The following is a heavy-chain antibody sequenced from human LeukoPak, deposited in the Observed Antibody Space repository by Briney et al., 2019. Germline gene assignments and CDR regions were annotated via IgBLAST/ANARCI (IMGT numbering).Heavy chain of an antibody. CDR2: ITPTLGVP. Sequence: SVKVSCKASGGTFSSYKITWLRQAPGQGLEWMGTITPTLGVPSYVQKFQGRVSFTADRLTSTAYMELSSLSSEDTAVYYCAGPGDGAFEIWGQGTVVTVSS. D-gene: IGHD5-24*01. CDR3: AGPGDGAFEI. CDR1: GGTFSSYK. V-gene: IGHV1-69*02. J-gene: IGHJ3*02.